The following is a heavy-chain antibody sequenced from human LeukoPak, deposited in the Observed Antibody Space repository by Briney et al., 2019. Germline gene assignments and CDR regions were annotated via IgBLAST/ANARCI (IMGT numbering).Heavy chain of an antibody. D-gene: IGHD5-24*01. CDR1: GFTFSSYA. CDR3: AKRGMTTIKEGFDY. CDR2: ISDSGRST. J-gene: IGHJ4*02. Sequence: HPGGSLRLSCAASGFTFSSYAMSWVRQAPGKGLEWVSAISDSGRSTYYLDSVKGRFSISRDNSKNTLFLQMNSLRAEDTAVYYCAKRGMTTIKEGFDYWGQGTLVTVPS. V-gene: IGHV3-23*01.